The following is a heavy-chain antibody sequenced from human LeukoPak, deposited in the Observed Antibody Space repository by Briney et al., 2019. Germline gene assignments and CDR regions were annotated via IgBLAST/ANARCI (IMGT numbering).Heavy chain of an antibody. J-gene: IGHJ4*02. CDR2: IYYSGST. CDR1: GGSISSGDYY. CDR3: ARARDIVVVGYFDY. Sequence: PSETLSLTCTVSGGSISSGDYYWSWIRQPPGKGLEWIGYIYYSGSTYYNPSLKSRVTISVDTSKNQFSLKLSSVTAADTAVYYCARARDIVVVGYFDYWGQGTLVTVSS. V-gene: IGHV4-30-4*08. D-gene: IGHD2-2*01.